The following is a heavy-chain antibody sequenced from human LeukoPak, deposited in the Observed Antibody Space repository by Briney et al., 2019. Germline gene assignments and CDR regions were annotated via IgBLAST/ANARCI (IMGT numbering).Heavy chain of an antibody. Sequence: ASVKVSCKASGYTFTSYGISWVRQAPGQGLEWMGWISAYSGNTNYAQKLQGRVTMTTDTSTSTAYMELRSLRSDDTAVYYCARDLSIAAAGIGAYWGQGTLVTVSS. V-gene: IGHV1-18*04. CDR3: ARDLSIAAAGIGAY. CDR2: ISAYSGNT. D-gene: IGHD6-13*01. CDR1: GYTFTSYG. J-gene: IGHJ4*02.